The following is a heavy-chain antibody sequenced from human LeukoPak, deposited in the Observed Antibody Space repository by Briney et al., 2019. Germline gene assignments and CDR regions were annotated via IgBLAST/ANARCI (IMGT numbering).Heavy chain of an antibody. CDR2: INHSGST. V-gene: IGHV4-34*01. Sequence: PSETLSLTCAVYGGSFSGYYWSWIRQPPGKGLEWIGEINHSGSTNYNPSLKSRVTISVDTSKNQFSLKLSSVTAADTAVYYCARDNVDGEGIDYWGQGTLVTVSS. CDR1: GGSFSGYY. J-gene: IGHJ4*02. D-gene: IGHD2-8*01. CDR3: ARDNVDGEGIDY.